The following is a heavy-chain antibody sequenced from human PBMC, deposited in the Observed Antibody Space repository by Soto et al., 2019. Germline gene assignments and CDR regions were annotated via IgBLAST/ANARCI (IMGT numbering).Heavy chain of an antibody. V-gene: IGHV1-69*02. D-gene: IGHD3-10*01. J-gene: IGHJ5*02. CDR1: GDTFNFYT. CDR2: IIPMVGMS. Sequence: QVQLVQSGAEVKKPGSSVRVSCKASGDTFNFYTIHWVRQAPGQGLEWLGRIIPMVGMSNYAQRFQGRVTMIADKSTSTVYMQLSSLRSEDTALYYCATSYGSGSSPFDNWGQGTLVSVSS. CDR3: ATSYGSGSSPFDN.